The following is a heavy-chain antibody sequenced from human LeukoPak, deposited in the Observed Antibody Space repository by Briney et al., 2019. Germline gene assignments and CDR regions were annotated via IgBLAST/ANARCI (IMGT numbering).Heavy chain of an antibody. Sequence: SETLSLTCTVSGGSISSYYWSWIRQSPGKGLEWIGNIFYTGSTNYNPSLKSRVAISVDTSKNQFSLKLSSVTAADTAVYYCARTLWFGDPYYFDYWGQGTLVTVSS. V-gene: IGHV4-59*12. D-gene: IGHD3-10*01. J-gene: IGHJ4*02. CDR3: ARTLWFGDPYYFDY. CDR2: IFYTGST. CDR1: GGSISSYY.